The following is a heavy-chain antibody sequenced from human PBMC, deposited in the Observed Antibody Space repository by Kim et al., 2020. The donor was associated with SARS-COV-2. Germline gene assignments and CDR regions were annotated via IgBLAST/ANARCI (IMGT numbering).Heavy chain of an antibody. Sequence: ASVKVSCKASGYTFTSYYMHWVRQAPGQGLEWMGIINPSGGSTSYAQKFQGRVTMTRDTSTSTVYMELSSLRSEDTAVYYCAREFGDDTAMVGSYYYYGMDVWGQGTTVTVSS. CDR3: AREFGDDTAMVGSYYYYGMDV. D-gene: IGHD5-18*01. V-gene: IGHV1-46*01. CDR2: INPSGGST. CDR1: GYTFTSYY. J-gene: IGHJ6*02.